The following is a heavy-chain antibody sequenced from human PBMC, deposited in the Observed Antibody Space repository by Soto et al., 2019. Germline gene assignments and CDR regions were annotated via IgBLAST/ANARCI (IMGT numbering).Heavy chain of an antibody. D-gene: IGHD3-16*01. CDR1: GFTFSSYV. CDR3: ARRPSRGVFDY. Sequence: GGSLRLSCAASGFTFSSYVMSWVRQAPGKGLEWVSNIVSSGGDTYYADSVKGRFTISRDNSKNTLYLQMSSLRVEDTAVYYCARRPSRGVFDYWGQGTLVTVSS. J-gene: IGHJ4*02. CDR2: IVSSGGDT. V-gene: IGHV3-23*01.